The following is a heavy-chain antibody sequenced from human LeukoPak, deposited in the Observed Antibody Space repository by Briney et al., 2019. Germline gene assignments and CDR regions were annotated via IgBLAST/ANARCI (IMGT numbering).Heavy chain of an antibody. D-gene: IGHD4-23*01. CDR1: GASVSSGSYS. CDR2: IYSSGKT. V-gene: IGHV4-61*01. Sequence: PSETLSLTCTVSGASVSSGSYSWSWIRQPPGKGQECIGYIYSSGKTNYNPSLKSRLTISVDTSENQFSLKLTSVTAADTAVYYCARDYGGKFDYWGQGTLVTVSS. J-gene: IGHJ4*02. CDR3: ARDYGGKFDY.